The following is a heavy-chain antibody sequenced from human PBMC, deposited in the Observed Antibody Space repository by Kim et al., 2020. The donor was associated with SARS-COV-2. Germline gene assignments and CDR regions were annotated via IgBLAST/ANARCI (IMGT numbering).Heavy chain of an antibody. CDR1: GFTVSSNY. D-gene: IGHD2-2*01. CDR2: IYSGGST. J-gene: IGHJ5*02. CDR3: ARALGYCSSTSCYNWFDP. Sequence: GGSLRLSCAASGFTVSSNYMSWFRQAPWKGLEWVSVIYSGGSTYSADSVKGRFTISRHNSKNTLNLQMNSLRAEDTAVYYCARALGYCSSTSCYNWFDPWGQGTLVTVSS. V-gene: IGHV3-53*04.